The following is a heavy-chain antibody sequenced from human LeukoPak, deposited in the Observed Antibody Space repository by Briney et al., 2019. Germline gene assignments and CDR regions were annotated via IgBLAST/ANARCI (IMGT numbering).Heavy chain of an antibody. CDR1: GFTFSNAW. CDR3: TTDRIPQYCSSTSCPPDY. Sequence: KSGGSLRLSCAASGFTFSNAWMSWVRQAPGKGLEWVGRIKSKTDGGTTDYAAPVKGRFTISRDDSKNTLYLQMNSLKTEDTAVYYCTTDRIPQYCSSTSCPPDYWGQGTLVTVSS. CDR2: IKSKTDGGTT. D-gene: IGHD2-2*01. J-gene: IGHJ4*02. V-gene: IGHV3-15*01.